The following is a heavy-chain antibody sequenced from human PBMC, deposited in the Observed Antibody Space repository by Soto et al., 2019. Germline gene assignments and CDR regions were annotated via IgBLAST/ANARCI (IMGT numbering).Heavy chain of an antibody. Sequence: QVQLQQWGAGLLKPSETLSLTCAVYGGSFSGYYWSWIRQPPGKGLEWIGEINHSGSTNYNPSLTSRVTKSVDTSKNQFSLKLSSVTAADTALYYCARGYCSGGSCYPEGWYYYYYGMDVWGQGTTVTVSS. CDR3: ARGYCSGGSCYPEGWYYYYYGMDV. D-gene: IGHD2-15*01. V-gene: IGHV4-34*01. J-gene: IGHJ6*02. CDR1: GGSFSGYY. CDR2: INHSGST.